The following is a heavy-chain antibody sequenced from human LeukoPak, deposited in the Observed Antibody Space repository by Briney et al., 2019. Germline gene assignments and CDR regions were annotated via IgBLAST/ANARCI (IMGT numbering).Heavy chain of an antibody. V-gene: IGHV3-48*03. Sequence: GGSLRLSCAASGFIFSNYEMNWVRQAPGKGLEWVSYISSSGSTIYYADSVKGRFTISRDNAKNSLYLQMNSLRAEDTAVYYCAELGITMIGGVWGKGTTVTISS. CDR1: GFIFSNYE. D-gene: IGHD3-10*02. CDR2: ISSSGSTI. J-gene: IGHJ6*04. CDR3: AELGITMIGGV.